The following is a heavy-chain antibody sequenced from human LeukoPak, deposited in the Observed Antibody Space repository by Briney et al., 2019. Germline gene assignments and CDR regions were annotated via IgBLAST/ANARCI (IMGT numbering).Heavy chain of an antibody. Sequence: ESGPTLVHPTQTLTLTCTFSGFSLSTSGMRVSWIRQPPGKALEWLARSDWDDDKFYSTSLKTRLTISKDTSKDQVVLTMTNMDPVDTATYYCARTYCSAGSCYFLFDCWGQGTLVTVSS. D-gene: IGHD2-15*01. V-gene: IGHV2-70*04. CDR3: ARTYCSAGSCYFLFDC. CDR2: SDWDDDK. J-gene: IGHJ4*02. CDR1: GFSLSTSGMR.